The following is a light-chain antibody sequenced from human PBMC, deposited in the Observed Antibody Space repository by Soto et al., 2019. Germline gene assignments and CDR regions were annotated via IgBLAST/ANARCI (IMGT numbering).Light chain of an antibody. Sequence: EIVLTQSPGTLSLSPGERATLSCRASQSVSSSNLAWYQQKFGQAPRLLIYDASNRAAGIPDRFSASGSGTDFTLTISRLEPEDFAVYYCQQYGSSPPLTFGQGTKVEIK. CDR3: QQYGSSPPLT. J-gene: IGKJ1*01. CDR2: DAS. CDR1: QSVSSSN. V-gene: IGKV3-20*01.